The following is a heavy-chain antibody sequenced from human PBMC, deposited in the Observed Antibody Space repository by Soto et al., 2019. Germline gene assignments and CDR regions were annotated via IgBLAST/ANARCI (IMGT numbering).Heavy chain of an antibody. CDR3: AAFCSAGGWPPVPWN. V-gene: IGHV1-46*03. CDR1: GYSFTTYY. J-gene: IGHJ3*01. Sequence: QVVQSGAEVRKPGASVKVSCKASGYSFTTYYIHWFRQAPGQGLEWMAIINPNGGSTNSAQKFQGRVTVTRDMSASTVYMELSSLRSDDTSVYYCAAFCSAGGWPPVPWNWGRGTMVTVSS. CDR2: INPNGGST. D-gene: IGHD2-15*01.